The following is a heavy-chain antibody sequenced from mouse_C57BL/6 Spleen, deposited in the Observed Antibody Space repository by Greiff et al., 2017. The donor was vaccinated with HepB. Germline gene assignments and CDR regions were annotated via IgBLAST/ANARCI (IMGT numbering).Heavy chain of an antibody. V-gene: IGHV8-12*01. Sequence: QVTLKESGPGILQSSQTLSLTCSFSGFSLSTSGMGVSWIRQPSGKGLEWLAHIYWDDDKRYNPSLKSRLTISKDTSRNQVFLKITSVDTADTATYYCARIYYDYEDWYFDVWGTGTTVTVSS. CDR2: IYWDDDK. CDR1: GFSLSTSGMG. J-gene: IGHJ1*03. D-gene: IGHD2-4*01. CDR3: ARIYYDYEDWYFDV.